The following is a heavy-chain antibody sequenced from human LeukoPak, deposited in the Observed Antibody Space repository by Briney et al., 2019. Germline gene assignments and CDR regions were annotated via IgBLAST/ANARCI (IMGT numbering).Heavy chain of an antibody. J-gene: IGHJ4*02. V-gene: IGHV5-51*01. Sequence: GESLKISCKASGYPFTSYWIGWVRQMPGKGLEWMGVIYPRDSDTRYSPSFQGQVTISADKSIGTAYMQWTSLKASDSAMYYCARKYYYGGSGLFDYWGQGTLVTVSS. CDR3: ARKYYYGGSGLFDY. CDR1: GYPFTSYW. CDR2: IYPRDSDT. D-gene: IGHD3-10*01.